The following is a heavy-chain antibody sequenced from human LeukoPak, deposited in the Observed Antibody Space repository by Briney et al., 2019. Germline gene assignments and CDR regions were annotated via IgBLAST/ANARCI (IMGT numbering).Heavy chain of an antibody. Sequence: SETLSLTCAVYGGSFSGYYWSWIRQPPGKGLEWIGEINHSGSTNYNPSPKSRVTISVDTSKNQFSLKLSSVTAADTAVYYCARRVVVTARNVFDYWGQGTLVTVSS. V-gene: IGHV4-34*01. J-gene: IGHJ4*02. CDR1: GGSFSGYY. CDR3: ARRVVVTARNVFDY. CDR2: INHSGST. D-gene: IGHD2-21*02.